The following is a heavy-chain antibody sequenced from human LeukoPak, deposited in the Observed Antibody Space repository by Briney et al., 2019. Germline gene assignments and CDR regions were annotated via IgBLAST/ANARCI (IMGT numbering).Heavy chain of an antibody. J-gene: IGHJ3*02. Sequence: GGSLRLSCAASGFTFSDYYMSWIRQAPGKGLQWVACIKQDGSEKYYVDSVKGRFTISRDNAKNSLYLQMNSLRAEDTAVYYCASTSSTLVAVLKKPLDLFDMWGHGTMVTVSS. CDR1: GFTFSDYY. D-gene: IGHD2-15*01. V-gene: IGHV3-7*01. CDR2: IKQDGSEK. CDR3: ASTSSTLVAVLKKPLDLFDM.